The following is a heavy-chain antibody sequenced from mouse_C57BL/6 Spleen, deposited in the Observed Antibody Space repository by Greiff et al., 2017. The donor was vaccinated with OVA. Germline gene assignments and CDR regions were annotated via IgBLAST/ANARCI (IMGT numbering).Heavy chain of an antibody. Sequence: QVQLKEPGPELVKPGASVKISCKASGYAFSSSWMNWVKQRPGKGLEWIGRIYPGDGDTNYNGKFKGKATLTADKSSSTAYMQLSSLTSEDSAVYFCARIGELTGTGYFDVGGTGTTGTVAS. CDR2: IYPGDGDT. V-gene: IGHV1-82*01. J-gene: IGHJ1*03. D-gene: IGHD4-1*01. CDR1: GYAFSSSW. CDR3: ARIGELTGTGYFDV.